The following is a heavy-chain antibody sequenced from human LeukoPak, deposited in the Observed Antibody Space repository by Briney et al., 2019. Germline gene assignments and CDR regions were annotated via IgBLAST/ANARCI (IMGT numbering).Heavy chain of an antibody. V-gene: IGHV3-23*01. D-gene: IGHD6-13*01. CDR3: AKSFLSSWVYYFDY. J-gene: IGHJ4*02. CDR1: GFTFSSYE. CDR2: ISGSGGST. Sequence: GGSLRLSCAASGFTFSSYEMNWVRQAPGKGLEWVSAISGSGGSTYYADSVKGRFTISRDNSKNTLYLQMNSLRAEDTAVYYCAKSFLSSWVYYFDYWGQGTLVTVSS.